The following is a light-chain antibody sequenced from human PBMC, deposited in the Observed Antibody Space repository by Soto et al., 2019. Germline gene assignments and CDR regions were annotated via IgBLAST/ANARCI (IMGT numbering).Light chain of an antibody. J-gene: IGKJ5*01. V-gene: IGKV3-11*01. CDR3: QQRSNWPRIT. CDR2: DAS. Sequence: EIVFTQSPATLSLSPGERATLSCRATQSVSSYLAWYQQKPGQAPSLLIYDASVRANGIPARFSGGGSGTNLTLIVSSLEPEDFAVYDCQQRSNWPRITFGQGTRLEIK. CDR1: QSVSSY.